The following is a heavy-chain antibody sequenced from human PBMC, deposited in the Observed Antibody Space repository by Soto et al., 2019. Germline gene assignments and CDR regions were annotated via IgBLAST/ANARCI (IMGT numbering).Heavy chain of an antibody. CDR1: GFTFSSYA. CDR2: ISYDGSNK. D-gene: IGHD3-22*01. V-gene: IGHV3-30-3*01. J-gene: IGHJ4*02. CDR3: VREHYAGDSSGYFDY. Sequence: QVQLVESGGGVVQPGRSLRLSCAASGFTFSSYAMHWVRQAPGKGRAWVAVISYDGSNKYYADSVKGRFTISRDNSKNTLYLQMNSLRAEDTAVYYCVREHYAGDSSGYFDYWGQGTLVTVSS.